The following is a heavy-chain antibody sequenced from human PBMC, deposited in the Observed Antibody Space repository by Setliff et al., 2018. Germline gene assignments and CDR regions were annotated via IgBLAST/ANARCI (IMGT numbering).Heavy chain of an antibody. J-gene: IGHJ4*02. CDR2: IYHSGST. CDR3: ARGDYEVDY. Sequence: PSETLSLTCAVSGYSISSGYYWGWIRQPPGKGLEWIGSIYHSGSTYYNPSLKSRVTISVETSKNQFSLKLRSVTAADTAVYYCARGDYEVDYWGQGTLVTVSS. CDR1: GYSISSGYY. V-gene: IGHV4-38-2*01. D-gene: IGHD4-17*01.